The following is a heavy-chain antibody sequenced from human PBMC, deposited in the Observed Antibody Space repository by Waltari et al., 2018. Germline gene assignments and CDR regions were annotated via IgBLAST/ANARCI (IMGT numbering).Heavy chain of an antibody. Sequence: EVQLVESGGGLVQPGGSLRLSCAASGFTFSDCYMARVRPAPGKGLEWVGRTRNKANSYITEYGASVKDRFTISRDNAKNSLYLQMNSLRAEDTAVYYCARVTVVVATPFFDYWGQGTLVTVSS. CDR1: GFTFSDCY. J-gene: IGHJ4*02. V-gene: IGHV3-72*01. CDR3: ARVTVVVATPFFDY. CDR2: TRNKANSYIT. D-gene: IGHD5-12*01.